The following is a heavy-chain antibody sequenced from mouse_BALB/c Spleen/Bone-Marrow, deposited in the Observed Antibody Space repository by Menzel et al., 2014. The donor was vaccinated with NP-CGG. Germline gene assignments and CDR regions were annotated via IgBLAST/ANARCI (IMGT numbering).Heavy chain of an antibody. D-gene: IGHD2-4*01. J-gene: IGHJ3*01. CDR1: GFTFSSYA. Sequence: EVKVVESGGGLVKPGGSLKLSCAASGFTFSSYAMSWVRQTPEKRLEWVASISSGGSTYYPDSVKGRFTISRDNARNILYLQMSSLRSEDTAMYYCARGGGYDYGSWFAYRGQGTLVTVSA. CDR2: ISSGGST. CDR3: ARGGGYDYGSWFAY. V-gene: IGHV5-6-5*01.